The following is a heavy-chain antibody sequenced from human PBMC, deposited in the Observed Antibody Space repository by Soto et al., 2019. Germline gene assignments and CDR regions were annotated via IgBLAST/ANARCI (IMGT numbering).Heavy chain of an antibody. V-gene: IGHV1-2*02. CDR1: GYTFTGYY. CDR3: ARVVATPRPIYYFDY. CDR2: INPNSGGT. Sequence: ASVKVSCKASGYTFTGYYMHWVRQAPGQGLEWMGWINPNSGGTNYAQKFQGGVTMTRDTSISTAYMELSRLRSDDTAVYYCARVVATPRPIYYFDYWGQGTLVTVSS. J-gene: IGHJ4*02. D-gene: IGHD5-12*01.